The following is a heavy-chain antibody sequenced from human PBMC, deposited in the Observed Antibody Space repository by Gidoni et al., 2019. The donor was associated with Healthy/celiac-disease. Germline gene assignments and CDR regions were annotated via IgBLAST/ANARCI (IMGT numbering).Heavy chain of an antibody. V-gene: IGHV4-39*02. Sequence: QLQLQESGPGLVKPSETLSLTCTVSGGSIRSSSYYWGWIRQPPGKGLEWIGSIYYSGSTYYNPSLKSRVTISVDTSKNQFSLKLSSVTAADTAVYYCARDGPPVRGGNWFDPWGQGTLVTVSS. D-gene: IGHD3-10*01. CDR2: IYYSGST. CDR3: ARDGPPVRGGNWFDP. CDR1: GGSIRSSSYY. J-gene: IGHJ5*02.